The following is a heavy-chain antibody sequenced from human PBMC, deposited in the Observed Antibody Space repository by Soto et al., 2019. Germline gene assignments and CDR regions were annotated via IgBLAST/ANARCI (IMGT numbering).Heavy chain of an antibody. Sequence: GGSLRLSCVAFGFTFSSNWMSWGRQAPGKGLEWVANVKQDGSEKYYVDSVKGRFTVSRDNAKNSVYLQMNSLRAEDTAVYYCARGVAGTFDYWGQGTLVTVSS. D-gene: IGHD6-19*01. CDR1: GFTFSSNW. CDR3: ARGVAGTFDY. J-gene: IGHJ4*02. V-gene: IGHV3-7*01. CDR2: VKQDGSEK.